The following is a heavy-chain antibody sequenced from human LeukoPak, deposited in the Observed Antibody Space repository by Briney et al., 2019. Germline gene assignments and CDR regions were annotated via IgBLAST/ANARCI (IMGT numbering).Heavy chain of an antibody. CDR1: GFTFSSYA. D-gene: IGHD3-10*01. Sequence: GGSLRLSCAASGFTFSSYAMSWVRQAPGKGLEWVSAISGSGGSTYYADSVKGRFTISRDNAKNTLYLQMNSLRAEDTAVYYCARVGAPYYYGSGTASYYYYGMDVWGQGTTVTVSS. CDR2: ISGSGGST. J-gene: IGHJ6*02. V-gene: IGHV3-23*01. CDR3: ARVGAPYYYGSGTASYYYYGMDV.